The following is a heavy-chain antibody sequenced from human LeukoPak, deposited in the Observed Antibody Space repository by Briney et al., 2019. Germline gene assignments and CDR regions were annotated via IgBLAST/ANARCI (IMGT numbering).Heavy chain of an antibody. CDR2: MNPNSGNT. D-gene: IGHD3-22*01. V-gene: IGHV1-8*01. J-gene: IGHJ4*02. CDR3: AREEGHYYDSSGYYVY. CDR1: GYTFTSYD. Sequence: ASVKVSCKASGYTFTSYDINWVRQATGQGLEWMGWMNPNSGNTGYAQKFQGRVTMTRDTSTSTVYMELSSLRSEDTAVYYCAREEGHYYDSSGYYVYWGQGTLVTVSS.